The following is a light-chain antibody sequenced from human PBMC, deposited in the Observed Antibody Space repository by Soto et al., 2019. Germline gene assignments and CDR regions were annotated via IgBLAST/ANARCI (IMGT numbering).Light chain of an antibody. CDR2: DVS. V-gene: IGLV2-14*01. Sequence: QSVLTQPASVSGSPGQSITISCTGTSGDVGAYNYVSWYQQHPGKAPKLMIYDVSNRPSGVSNRFFGSKSGNTASLTISGLQAEDEADYYCSSYTTSSTLVVFGGGTKLTVL. J-gene: IGLJ2*01. CDR3: SSYTTSSTLVV. CDR1: SGDVGAYNY.